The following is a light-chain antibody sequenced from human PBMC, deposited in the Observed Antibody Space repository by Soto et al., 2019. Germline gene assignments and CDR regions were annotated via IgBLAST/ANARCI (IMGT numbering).Light chain of an antibody. J-gene: IGLJ3*02. CDR3: QSYDSSLSGSV. CDR2: GNS. CDR1: SSNIGAGYD. V-gene: IGLV1-40*01. Sequence: QSVLTQPPSVSGAPGQRVTISCTGSSSNIGAGYDVHWYQQLPGTAPKLLIYGNSNRPSGVPDRFSGSKSGTSASLAITGLQAEDDGDDDCQSYDSSLSGSVFGGGTKLTVL.